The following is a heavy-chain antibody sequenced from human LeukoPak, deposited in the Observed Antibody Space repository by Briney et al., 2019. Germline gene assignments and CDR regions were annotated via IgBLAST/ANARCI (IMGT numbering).Heavy chain of an antibody. CDR2: ISGSGGST. Sequence: GGSLRLSCAASGFTFCSYGMSWVRQAPGKGLEWVSAISGSGGSTYYADSVKGRFTISRDNSKNTLYLQMNRLRAEDTAVYYCAKGQRFYGEYYFDQWGQGTLVTVSS. J-gene: IGHJ4*02. CDR1: GFTFCSYG. CDR3: AKGQRFYGEYYFDQ. V-gene: IGHV3-23*01. D-gene: IGHD4-17*01.